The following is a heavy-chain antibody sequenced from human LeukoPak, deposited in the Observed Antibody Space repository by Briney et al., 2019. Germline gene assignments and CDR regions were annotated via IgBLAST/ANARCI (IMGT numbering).Heavy chain of an antibody. V-gene: IGHV1-69*05. Sequence: EASVKVSCKASGGTFSSYAISWVRQAPGQGLEWMGGIIPIFGTANYAQKFQGRVTITTDESTSTAYMELRSLRSDDTAVYYCARSPFSIAAAGTPYYYYYMDVWGKGTTVTVSS. CDR3: ARSPFSIAAAGTPYYYYYMDV. J-gene: IGHJ6*03. D-gene: IGHD6-13*01. CDR2: IIPIFGTA. CDR1: GGTFSSYA.